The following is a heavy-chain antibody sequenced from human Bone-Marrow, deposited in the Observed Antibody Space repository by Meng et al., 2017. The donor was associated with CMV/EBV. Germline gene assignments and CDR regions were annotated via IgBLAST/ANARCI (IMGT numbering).Heavy chain of an antibody. CDR2: ISSSSSTI. Sequence: GGSLRLSCAASGFTFSSYSMNWVRQAPGKGLEWVSYISSSSSTIYYADSVKGRFTISRDNAENTLYLQMNSLRAEDTAVYYCARSPGSQLYIWGRGTVVTVSS. CDR1: GFTFSSYS. J-gene: IGHJ3*02. CDR3: ARSPGSQLYI. V-gene: IGHV3-48*04. D-gene: IGHD2-2*01.